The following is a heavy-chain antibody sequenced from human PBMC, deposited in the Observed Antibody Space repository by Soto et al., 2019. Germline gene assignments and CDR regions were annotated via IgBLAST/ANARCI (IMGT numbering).Heavy chain of an antibody. D-gene: IGHD6-19*01. Sequence: QVHLMQSGAEVKKPGASVNVSCQASGSITNHHMHWVRQAPGQGLEWMGIFNPSGLSTTYAQKFQCRVTITRDTSTSTVYMELSSLTSEYTAVYFCAKVTHRGPIAVAGPLGSWGQGTLVIVSS. CDR1: GSITNHH. V-gene: IGHV1-46*01. CDR2: FNPSGLST. CDR3: AKVTHRGPIAVAGPLGS. J-gene: IGHJ4*02.